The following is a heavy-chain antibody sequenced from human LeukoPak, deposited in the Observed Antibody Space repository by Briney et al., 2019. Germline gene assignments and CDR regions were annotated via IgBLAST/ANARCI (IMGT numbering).Heavy chain of an antibody. V-gene: IGHV1-46*01. J-gene: IGHJ5*02. CDR3: ARAGKWITGTTGGWFDP. D-gene: IGHD1-20*01. Sequence: EASVKVSCKASGYTFTSYYMHWVRQAPGQGLEWMGIINPSGGSTSYAQKFQGRVTMTRDMSTSTVYMELSSLRSEDTAVYYCARAGKWITGTTGGWFDPWGQGTLVTVSS. CDR2: INPSGGST. CDR1: GYTFTSYY.